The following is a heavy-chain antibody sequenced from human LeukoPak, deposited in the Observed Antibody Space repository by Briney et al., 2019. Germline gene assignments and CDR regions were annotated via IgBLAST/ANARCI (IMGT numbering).Heavy chain of an antibody. CDR1: GGSISSYY. D-gene: IGHD6-19*01. Sequence: SETLSLTCTVSGGSISSYYWSWIRQPPGKGLEWIGYIYYSGSSNYNPSLKSRVTISVDTSKNQFSLNLTSVTAADTGVYYCARGAGWYQFWGQGTLVTVSS. CDR2: IYYSGSS. CDR3: ARGAGWYQF. J-gene: IGHJ4*02. V-gene: IGHV4-59*08.